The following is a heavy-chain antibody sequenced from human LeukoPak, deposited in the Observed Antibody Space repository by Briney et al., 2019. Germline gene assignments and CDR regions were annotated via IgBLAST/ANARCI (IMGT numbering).Heavy chain of an antibody. CDR1: GGSFSGYY. Sequence: SETLSLTCAVYGGSFSGYYWSWIRQPPGKGLEWIGEINHSGSTNYNPSLKSRVTISVDTSKNQFSLKLSSVTAADTAVYYCARAVRGSTSYYYYMDVWGKGTTVTISS. J-gene: IGHJ6*03. CDR3: ARAVRGSTSYYYYMDV. V-gene: IGHV4-34*01. CDR2: INHSGST. D-gene: IGHD2-2*01.